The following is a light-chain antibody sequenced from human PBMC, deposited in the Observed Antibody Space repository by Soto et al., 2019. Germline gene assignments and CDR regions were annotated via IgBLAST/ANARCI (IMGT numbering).Light chain of an antibody. CDR1: QSVSSDY. CDR3: QHYDNTPPSVT. Sequence: IVLTQSPDTLSLSPGERATLSCRASQSVSSDYLVWYQQKPGLPPRLLIYGASRRATGIPDRFSGSGSGTDFIPTISRLEPEDFAVYYCQHYDNTPPSVTFGPGTKVDIK. J-gene: IGKJ3*01. CDR2: GAS. V-gene: IGKV3-20*01.